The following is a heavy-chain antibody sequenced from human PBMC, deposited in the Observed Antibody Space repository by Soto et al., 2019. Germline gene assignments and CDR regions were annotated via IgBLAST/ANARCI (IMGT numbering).Heavy chain of an antibody. CDR3: AKDRDIVVVVAASPFDY. Sequence: GGSLRLSCAASGFTFSSYAMSWVRQAPGKGLEWVSAISGSGGSTYYADSVKGRFTISRDNSKNTLYLQMNSLRAEDTAVYYCAKDRDIVVVVAASPFDYWGQGTLVTVSS. V-gene: IGHV3-23*01. CDR2: ISGSGGST. CDR1: GFTFSSYA. J-gene: IGHJ4*02. D-gene: IGHD2-15*01.